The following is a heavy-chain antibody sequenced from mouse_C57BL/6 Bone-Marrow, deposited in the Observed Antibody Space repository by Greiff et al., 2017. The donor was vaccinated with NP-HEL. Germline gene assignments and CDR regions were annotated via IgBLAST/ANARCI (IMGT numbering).Heavy chain of an antibody. CDR3: ARRGAAQSWFAY. CDR1: GYTFTSYG. V-gene: IGHV1-81*01. Sequence: QVQLQQSGAELARPGASVKLSCKASGYTFTSYGISWVKQRTGQGLEWIGEFYPRSGNTYYNEKFKGKATLTADKSSSTAYMELRSLTSEDSAVYFCARRGAAQSWFAYWGQGTLVTVSA. J-gene: IGHJ3*01. D-gene: IGHD3-2*02. CDR2: FYPRSGNT.